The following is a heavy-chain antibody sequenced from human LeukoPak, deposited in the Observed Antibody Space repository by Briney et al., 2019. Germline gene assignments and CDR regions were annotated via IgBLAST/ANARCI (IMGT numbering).Heavy chain of an antibody. V-gene: IGHV3-23*01. CDR3: AKVSLPRGYSYGYYYFVY. D-gene: IGHD5-18*01. J-gene: IGHJ4*02. CDR1: GFTFSSYA. Sequence: PGGSLRLSCAASGFTFSSYAMSWVRQAPGKGLEWVSAISGSGGSTYYADSVKGRFTISRDNSKNTLYLQMNSLRAEDTAVYYCAKVSLPRGYSYGYYYFVYWGQGTLVTVSS. CDR2: ISGSGGST.